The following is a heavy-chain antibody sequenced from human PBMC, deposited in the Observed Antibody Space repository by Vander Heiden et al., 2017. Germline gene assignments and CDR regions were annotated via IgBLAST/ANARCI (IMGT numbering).Heavy chain of an antibody. CDR2: ISYDGSNK. D-gene: IGHD1-26*01. J-gene: IGHJ6*02. Sequence: QVQLVESGGGVVQPGRSLRLSCAASGFPVSSSGMHWVRQAPGKGLEWVAVISYDGSNKYYADSVKGRVTISRDNSKNTLYRQMNSLRAEETAVYYCAKDPYSGSYYYYYYGMDVWGQGTTVTVSS. CDR3: AKDPYSGSYYYYYYGMDV. V-gene: IGHV3-30*18. CDR1: GFPVSSSG.